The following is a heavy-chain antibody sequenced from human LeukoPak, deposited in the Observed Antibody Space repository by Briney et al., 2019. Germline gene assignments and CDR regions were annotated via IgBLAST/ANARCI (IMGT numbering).Heavy chain of an antibody. V-gene: IGHV4-59*01. Sequence: ASETLSPTCTVSGGSMSSNYWSWIRQPPGKGLEWIGYIYYSGSTNYNPSLKSRVSISVDASKNQFSLRLNSVTAADTAVYYCARDSGGSGYLWFDPWGQGTLVTVSS. CDR2: IYYSGST. J-gene: IGHJ5*02. CDR1: GGSMSSNY. D-gene: IGHD3-3*01. CDR3: ARDSGGSGYLWFDP.